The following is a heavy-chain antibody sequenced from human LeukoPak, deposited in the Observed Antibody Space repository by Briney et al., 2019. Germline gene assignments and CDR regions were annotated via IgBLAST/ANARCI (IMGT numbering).Heavy chain of an antibody. D-gene: IGHD6-13*01. CDR2: IKEDGREK. CDR3: ARGKGIAAAVDAFDI. J-gene: IGHJ3*02. V-gene: IGHV3-7*01. CDR1: GFTFSSYW. Sequence: GGSLRLSCAASGFTFSSYWMNWVRQAPGKGLEWVANIKEDGREKYYVESVKGRFTISRDNAKNSLYLQMNSLRAEDTAVYYCARGKGIAAAVDAFDIWGQGTMVTVSS.